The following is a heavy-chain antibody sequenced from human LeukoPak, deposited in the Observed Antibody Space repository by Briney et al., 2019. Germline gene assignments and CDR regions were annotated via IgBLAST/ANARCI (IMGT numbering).Heavy chain of an antibody. Sequence: PSETLSLTCAVSGGSISSSNWWSWVRQPPGKGLEWIEEIYHSGSTNYNPSLKSRVTISVDKSKNQFSLKLSSVTAADTAVYYCARDRYYDILTGYFGVDAFDSWGQGTMVTVSS. CDR1: GGSISSSNW. CDR3: ARDRYYDILTGYFGVDAFDS. J-gene: IGHJ3*02. D-gene: IGHD3-9*01. V-gene: IGHV4-4*02. CDR2: IYHSGST.